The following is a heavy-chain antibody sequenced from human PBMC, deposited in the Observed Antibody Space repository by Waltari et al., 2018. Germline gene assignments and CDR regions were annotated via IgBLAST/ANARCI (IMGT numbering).Heavy chain of an antibody. CDR3: ARYSGFYQDAFDI. CDR1: GSTFPSYT. Sequence: QVQLVQSGPEAKKPGASVTVSCQASGSTFPSYTMHWVRQAPGQRLEWMGWIRTSKTKYSERFRGRVTITRDTSANTAYMEMTSLTSEDTAVYFCARYSGFYQDAFDIWGQGTMVTVSS. D-gene: IGHD1-26*01. J-gene: IGHJ3*02. CDR2: IRTSKT. V-gene: IGHV1-3*04.